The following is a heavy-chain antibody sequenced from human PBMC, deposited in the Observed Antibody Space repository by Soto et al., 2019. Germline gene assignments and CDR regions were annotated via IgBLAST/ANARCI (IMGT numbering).Heavy chain of an antibody. CDR2: ISAYNGNT. CDR1: GYTFINYA. D-gene: IGHD3-9*01. J-gene: IGHJ4*02. Sequence: QVHLVQSGGEVKKPGASVKVSCKASGYTFINYAINWVRQAPGQGLEWLGWISAYNGNTNYAQKFQGRVTMTTDTSTSTAYMELRSLRSDDTAVYYCARIRDLRYFDWLDFDYWAQGTLVTVSS. CDR3: ARIRDLRYFDWLDFDY. V-gene: IGHV1-18*01.